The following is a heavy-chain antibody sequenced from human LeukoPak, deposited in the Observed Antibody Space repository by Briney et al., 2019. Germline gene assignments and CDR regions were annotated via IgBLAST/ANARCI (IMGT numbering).Heavy chain of an antibody. CDR2: IYTSGST. J-gene: IGHJ5*02. V-gene: IGHV4-61*02. CDR3: ARDRRCSGGSCYKAMFDP. CDR1: GGPISSGSYY. D-gene: IGHD2-15*01. Sequence: SETLSLTCTVSGGPISSGSYYWSWIRQPAGKGLEWIGRIYTSGSTNYNPSLKSRVTISVDTSKNQFSLKLSSVTAADTAVYYCARDRRCSGGSCYKAMFDPWGQGTLVTVSS.